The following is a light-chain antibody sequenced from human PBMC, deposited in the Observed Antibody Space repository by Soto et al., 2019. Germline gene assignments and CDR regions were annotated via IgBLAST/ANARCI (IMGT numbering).Light chain of an antibody. J-gene: IGKJ1*01. Sequence: EIVLTQSPGTLPLSPGERATLSCRASQSVSSSYLAWYQQKPGQAPRLLIYGASSRATGIPDRFSGSGSGTDFTLTISRLEPEDFAVYYCQQYGSSFWTFGQGTKVDIK. CDR1: QSVSSSY. CDR2: GAS. V-gene: IGKV3-20*01. CDR3: QQYGSSFWT.